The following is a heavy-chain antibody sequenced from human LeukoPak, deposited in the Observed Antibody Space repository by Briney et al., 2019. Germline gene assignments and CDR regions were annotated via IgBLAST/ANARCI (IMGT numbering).Heavy chain of an antibody. V-gene: IGHV3-23*01. CDR1: GFTFSSYP. J-gene: IGHJ4*02. CDR3: ATSSGWYPKYFDY. D-gene: IGHD6-19*01. Sequence: GGSLRLSCAASGFTFSSYPMSWVRQAPGNGLEWVSAISGGGGDTYYADSVKGRFTISRDNSKNTLYLQMNSLRAEDTALYYCATSSGWYPKYFDYWGQGTLVTVSS. CDR2: ISGGGGDT.